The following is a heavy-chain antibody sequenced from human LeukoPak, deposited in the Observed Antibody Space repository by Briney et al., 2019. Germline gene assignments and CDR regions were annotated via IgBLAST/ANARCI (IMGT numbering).Heavy chain of an antibody. CDR2: IYTSGST. CDR3: ARGIWFGELLAFDP. Sequence: SETLSLTCTVSGGSISSYYWSWIRQPAGKGLEWIGRIYTSGSTNYNPSLKSRVTMSVDTSKNQFSLKLSPVTAADTAVYYCARGIWFGELLAFDPWGQGTLVTVSS. CDR1: GGSISSYY. D-gene: IGHD3-10*01. V-gene: IGHV4-4*07. J-gene: IGHJ5*02.